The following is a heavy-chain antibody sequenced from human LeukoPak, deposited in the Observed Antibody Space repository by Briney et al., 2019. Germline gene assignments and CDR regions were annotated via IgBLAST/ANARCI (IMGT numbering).Heavy chain of an antibody. CDR3: ARVAAAAGIDFDY. J-gene: IGHJ4*02. CDR1: GYTFTGYY. CDR2: INPNSGGT. V-gene: IGHV1-2*02. D-gene: IGHD6-13*01. Sequence: GASVKVSCKASGYTFTGYYMHWVRQAPGQGLEWMGWINPNSGGTNYAQKFQGRVTMTRDTSISTAYMELSRLRSDDTAVYYCARVAAAAGIDFDYWGQGTLVTVSS.